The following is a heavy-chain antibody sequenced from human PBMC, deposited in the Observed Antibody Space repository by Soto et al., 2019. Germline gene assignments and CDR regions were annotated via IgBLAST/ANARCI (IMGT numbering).Heavy chain of an antibody. J-gene: IGHJ4*01. CDR1: GFTFSSYG. CDR2: ISYDGSNK. V-gene: IGHV3-30*18. Sequence: GGSLRLSCAASGFTFSSYGMHWVRQAPGKGLEWVAVISYDGSNKYYADSVKGRFTISRDNSKNTLYLQMNSLRAEDTAVYYCAKSRPSGTGPFDYWGHGTLVTDSS. D-gene: IGHD3-10*01. CDR3: AKSRPSGTGPFDY.